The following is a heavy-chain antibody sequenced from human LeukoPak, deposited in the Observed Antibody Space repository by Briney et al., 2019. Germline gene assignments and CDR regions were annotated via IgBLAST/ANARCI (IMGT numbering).Heavy chain of an antibody. CDR1: GGTFNNYA. V-gene: IGHV1-69*13. CDR3: AKPARTDYVDY. J-gene: IGHJ4*02. CDR2: IIPIFGSS. Sequence: SVKVSCKASGGTFNNYAINWVRQAPGQGLEWMGGIIPIFGSSNYAQKFQGRVTITADESTTTAYMELSSLRSEDTAVYYCAKPARTDYVDYWGQGTLVTVSS. D-gene: IGHD4/OR15-4a*01.